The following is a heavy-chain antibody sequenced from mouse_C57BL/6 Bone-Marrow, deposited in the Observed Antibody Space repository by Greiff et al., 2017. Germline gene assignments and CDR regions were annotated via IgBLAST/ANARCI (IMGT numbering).Heavy chain of an antibody. CDR3: VRHDYAYAMDY. V-gene: IGHV10-1*01. D-gene: IGHD2-4*01. CDR1: GFSFNTYA. CDR2: IRSKSNNYAT. J-gene: IGHJ4*01. Sequence: EVMLVESGGGLVQPKGSLKLSCAASGFSFNTYAMNWVRQAPGKGLEWVARIRSKSNNYATYYADSVKDRFTISRDDSESMLYLQMNNLKTEYTAMYYCVRHDYAYAMDYWGQGTSVTVSS.